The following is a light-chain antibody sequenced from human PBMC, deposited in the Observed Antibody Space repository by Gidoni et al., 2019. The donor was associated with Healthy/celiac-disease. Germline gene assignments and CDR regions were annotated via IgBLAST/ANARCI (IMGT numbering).Light chain of an antibody. CDR1: SSKIGSNT. V-gene: IGLV1-44*01. J-gene: IGLJ2*01. Sequence: QSVLTQPPSASRTPGQRVTISCSGSSSKIGSNTVNWYQQLPGTAPKLLIYRNNNRPSGVPDRFSGSKASTSASLAISGLQSEDEADYYCAAWDYSLNGRVVFGGGTKLTVL. CDR3: AAWDYSLNGRVV. CDR2: RNN.